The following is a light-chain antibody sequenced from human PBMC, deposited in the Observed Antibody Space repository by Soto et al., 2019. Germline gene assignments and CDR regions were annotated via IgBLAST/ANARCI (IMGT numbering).Light chain of an antibody. J-gene: IGKJ3*01. CDR1: QSISSN. V-gene: IGKV3-20*01. CDR2: GAS. CDR3: QHYDNSPPSVT. Sequence: DIVLTQSPATLSVSPGERATLSCRPSQSISSNLAWYQHKPCQAPRLLIYGASRRATGIPDRFSGSGSGTDFILTISRLEPEDFAVYYCQHYDNSPPSVTFGPGTKVDIK.